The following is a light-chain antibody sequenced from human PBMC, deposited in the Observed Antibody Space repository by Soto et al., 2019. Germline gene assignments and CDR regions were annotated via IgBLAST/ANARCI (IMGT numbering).Light chain of an antibody. CDR1: QSVRSSY. V-gene: IGKV3D-20*01. CDR3: QQSDNSAPLS. Sequence: EIVLTQSPATLSLSPGDRATLSCGASQSVRSSYVAWYQQKAGLAPRLLIYDGSSRASGIPHRFSGSGSGTDFTLTVGRLEPEDHAVYYCQQSDNSAPLSFGGGTKVEMK. CDR2: DGS. J-gene: IGKJ4*01.